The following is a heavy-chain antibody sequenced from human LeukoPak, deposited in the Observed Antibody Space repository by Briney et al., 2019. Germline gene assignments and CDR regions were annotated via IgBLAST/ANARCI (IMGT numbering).Heavy chain of an antibody. CDR1: GFTFSNYA. J-gene: IGHJ4*02. Sequence: GGSLRLSCAASGFTFSNYAMNWVRQAPGKGLEWVSLISGSTGSTYYADSVKGRFSISRDNAKNSLYLQMNSLRAEDTAVYYCAREDGYSSSWYSDYWGQGTLVTVSS. CDR2: ISGSTGST. CDR3: AREDGYSSSWYSDY. D-gene: IGHD6-13*01. V-gene: IGHV3-23*01.